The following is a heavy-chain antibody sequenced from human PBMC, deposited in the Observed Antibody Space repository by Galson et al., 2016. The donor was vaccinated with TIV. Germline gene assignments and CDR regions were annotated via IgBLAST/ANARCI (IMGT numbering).Heavy chain of an antibody. Sequence: CAISGDSVSSTSAAWNWIRQSPSRGLEWLGRTYYRSTWYNDYAASLKRRITINPDTSKNQFPLQLTSVTPEDAAVYYCARGAPSVFGVIMTLDYWGQGTPVTVSS. D-gene: IGHD3-3*01. V-gene: IGHV6-1*01. J-gene: IGHJ4*02. CDR3: ARGAPSVFGVIMTLDY. CDR1: GDSVSSTSAA. CDR2: TYYRSTWYN.